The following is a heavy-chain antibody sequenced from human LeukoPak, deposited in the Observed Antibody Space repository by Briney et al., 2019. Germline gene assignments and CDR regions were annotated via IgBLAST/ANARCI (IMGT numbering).Heavy chain of an antibody. J-gene: IGHJ4*02. CDR3: ARDSSGYAYYFDS. Sequence: SETLSLTCTVSGASISSYYWNWIRQPPGKGLEWIGYIYYSGSTNYNPSLKSRVTISVDTSKNQFSLKLSSVTAADTAVYYCARDSSGYAYYFDSWGQGTLVTVSS. CDR2: IYYSGST. CDR1: GASISSYY. D-gene: IGHD5-12*01. V-gene: IGHV4-59*01.